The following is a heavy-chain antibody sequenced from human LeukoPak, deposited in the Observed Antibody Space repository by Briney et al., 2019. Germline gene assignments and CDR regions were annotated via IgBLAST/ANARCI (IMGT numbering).Heavy chain of an antibody. CDR3: AMKAVPRPRLYDAFDF. Sequence: SVKVSCKASGGTFSSYAISWVRQAPGQGLEWMGGIIPIFGTANYAQKFQDRVTITADKSTSTAYMELSSLRSEDTAVYYCAMKAVPRPRLYDAFDFWGQGTVVTVSS. D-gene: IGHD2-2*02. CDR1: GGTFSSYA. J-gene: IGHJ3*01. CDR2: IIPIFGTA. V-gene: IGHV1-69*06.